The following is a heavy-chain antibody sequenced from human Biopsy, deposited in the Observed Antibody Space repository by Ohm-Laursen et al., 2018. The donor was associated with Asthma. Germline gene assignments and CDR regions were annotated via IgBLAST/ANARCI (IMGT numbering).Heavy chain of an antibody. CDR3: ARTYYDFLTGQVKDVFGV. D-gene: IGHD3-9*01. Sequence: GSSVTVSCKASGHNFISFAIHCVRQAPGQRLECMGWVNTGNGDTKYSQKFQGRVTITRDTSASTAYMELRSLRSEDTATYYCARTYYDFLTGQVKDVFGVWGQGTMVTVSS. CDR1: GHNFISFA. CDR2: VNTGNGDT. J-gene: IGHJ3*01. V-gene: IGHV1-3*04.